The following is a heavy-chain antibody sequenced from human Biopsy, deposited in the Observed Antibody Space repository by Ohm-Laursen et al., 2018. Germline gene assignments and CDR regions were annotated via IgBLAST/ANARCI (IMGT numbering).Heavy chain of an antibody. CDR1: GGSISSYY. CDR3: ARHAPSYSGSYWRYFDL. CDR2: IYYTGST. Sequence: GTLSLTCTVSGGSISSYYWSWIRQLPGKGLEWIGYIYYTGSTNYNPPLKSRVTISVDTSMNHLSLRLTSVTAADTAVYYCARHAPSYSGSYWRYFDLWGCGTLVTVSS. V-gene: IGHV4-59*08. D-gene: IGHD1-26*01. J-gene: IGHJ2*01.